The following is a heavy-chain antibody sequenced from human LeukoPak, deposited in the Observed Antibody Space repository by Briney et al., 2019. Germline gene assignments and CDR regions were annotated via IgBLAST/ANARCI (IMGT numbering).Heavy chain of an antibody. J-gene: IGHJ4*02. CDR2: INHSGST. V-gene: IGHV4-34*01. D-gene: IGHD1-26*01. CDR3: ASCLPTSGSYYG. Sequence: TSETLSLTCAVYGGSFSGYYWSWIRQPPGKGLEWIGEINHSGSTNYNPSLKSRVTISVDTSKNQFSLKLSSVTAADTAVYYCASCLPTSGSYYGWGQGTLVTVSS. CDR1: GGSFSGYY.